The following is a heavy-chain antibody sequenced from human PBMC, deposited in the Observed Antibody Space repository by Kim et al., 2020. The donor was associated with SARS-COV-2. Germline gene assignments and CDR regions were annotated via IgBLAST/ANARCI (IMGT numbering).Heavy chain of an antibody. V-gene: IGHV4-39*01. CDR3: ARHLRNWYFDL. J-gene: IGHJ2*01. CDR2: IYYSGST. CDR1: GGSISSSDYY. Sequence: SETLSLTCSVSGGSISSSDYYWVWIRQPPGMGLEWIATIYYSGSTYYNPSLKGRVTITVDTSKKQFSLRLSSGTAADAAVYYCARHLRNWYFDLWDRGTL.